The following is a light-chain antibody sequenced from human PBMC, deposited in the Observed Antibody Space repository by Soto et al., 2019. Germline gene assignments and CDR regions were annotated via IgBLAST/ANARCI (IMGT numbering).Light chain of an antibody. J-gene: IGLJ1*01. CDR1: SSNLGAHFD. CDR2: GNS. V-gene: IGLV1-40*01. Sequence: QSALTQPPSVSGAPGQRVTISCTGSSSNLGAHFDVHWYQQLPGAAPKLLIYGNSNRPSGVPDRFSGSKSGTSASLAITGLQAEDDADYYCQSYDSSLSGFFVFGTGTKVTVL. CDR3: QSYDSSLSGFFV.